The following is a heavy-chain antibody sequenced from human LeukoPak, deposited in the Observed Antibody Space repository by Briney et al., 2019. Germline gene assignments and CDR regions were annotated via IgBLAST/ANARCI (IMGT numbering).Heavy chain of an antibody. CDR3: ARAANGGATSFDY. CDR1: GGSISSSSYY. J-gene: IGHJ4*02. V-gene: IGHV4-39*07. CDR2: IYNSGIT. D-gene: IGHD1-26*01. Sequence: SETLSLTCTVSGGSISSSSYYWGWIRQPPGKGLKWIGRIYNSGITYDNPSLKSRVTISIDTSKNQLSLRLRSVTAADTAVYYCARAANGGATSFDYWGQGTLVAVSS.